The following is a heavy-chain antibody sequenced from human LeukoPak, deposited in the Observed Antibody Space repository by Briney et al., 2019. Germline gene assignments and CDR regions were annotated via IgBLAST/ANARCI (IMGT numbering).Heavy chain of an antibody. Sequence: ASVKVSCKASGYTFTGYYMHWVRQAPGQGLEWMGWINPDSGGTNYAQKFQGRVTMTRDTSINTAYMELSRLRSDDTAVYYCARVTGPNDVFDIWGQGTMVTVSS. V-gene: IGHV1-2*02. D-gene: IGHD1-7*01. CDR1: GYTFTGYY. CDR3: ARVTGPNDVFDI. CDR2: INPDSGGT. J-gene: IGHJ3*02.